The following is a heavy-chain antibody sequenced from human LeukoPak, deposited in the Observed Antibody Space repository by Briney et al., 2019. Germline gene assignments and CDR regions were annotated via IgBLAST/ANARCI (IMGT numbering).Heavy chain of an antibody. CDR1: GFTFNTYG. J-gene: IGHJ5*02. V-gene: IGHV3-30*02. D-gene: IGHD6-19*01. CDR2: IRYDGGIE. Sequence: PGGSLRLSCAASGFTFNTYGMHWVRQAPGKGLEWVAFIRYDGGIEYYVDSVKGRFTISRDNSKNALYLQMNSLRGEDTAVYYCAKDSGSGWYEAHFDPWGQGTLVTVSS. CDR3: AKDSGSGWYEAHFDP.